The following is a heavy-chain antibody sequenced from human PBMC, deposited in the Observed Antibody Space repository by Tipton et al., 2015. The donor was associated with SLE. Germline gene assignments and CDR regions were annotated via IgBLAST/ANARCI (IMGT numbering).Heavy chain of an antibody. CDR3: ARHELVAAKADY. Sequence: TLSLTCSVSGGSIGRDYWSWIRQPPGKGLEWIGYIHYSGTTYYNPSLKSRVTMSVDTSKNQFSLKLNSVTAADTDIYYCARHELVAAKADYWGQGTLVTVAS. J-gene: IGHJ4*02. CDR2: IHYSGTT. D-gene: IGHD5-12*01. CDR1: GGSIGRDY. V-gene: IGHV4-59*08.